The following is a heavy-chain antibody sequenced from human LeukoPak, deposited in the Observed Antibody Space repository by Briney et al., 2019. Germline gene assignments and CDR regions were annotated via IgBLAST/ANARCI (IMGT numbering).Heavy chain of an antibody. CDR3: ARGTGNYYGRRAFDI. V-gene: IGHV4-34*01. D-gene: IGHD1-26*01. Sequence: PSETLSLTCAVYGDSFSAYYWSWIRRPPGKGLEWIGEINRSGTTNYNPSLKSRVSMSVDTPNSQVSLGLTSVTAADTAVYYCARGTGNYYGRRAFDIWGQGTMVTVSS. J-gene: IGHJ3*02. CDR1: GDSFSAYY. CDR2: INRSGTT.